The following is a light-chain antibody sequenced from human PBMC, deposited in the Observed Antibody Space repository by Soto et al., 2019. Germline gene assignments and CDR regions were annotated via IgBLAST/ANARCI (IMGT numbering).Light chain of an antibody. V-gene: IGKV3-20*01. Sequence: EIVLTQSPGTLSLSPGERATLSCRASQSVSRSYLAWYQQKPGQAPRLLIYGASSRATGIPDRFSGSGSGTAFIPTISRLEPEDFAVYYCQQYGSSPPWTFGQGTKVEIK. CDR3: QQYGSSPPWT. J-gene: IGKJ1*01. CDR2: GAS. CDR1: QSVSRSY.